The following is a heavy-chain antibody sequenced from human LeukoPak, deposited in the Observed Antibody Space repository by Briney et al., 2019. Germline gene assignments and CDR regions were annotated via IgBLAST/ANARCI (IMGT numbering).Heavy chain of an antibody. CDR2: INPNSGGT. D-gene: IGHD3-3*01. J-gene: IGHJ4*02. V-gene: IGHV1-2*02. CDR1: GYTFTGYY. CDR3: ARGRFLEWLPHFDY. Sequence: GASVKVSCKASGYTFTGYYMHWVRQAPGQGLEWMGWINPNSGGTNYAQKFQGRVTMTRDTSISTAYMELSRLRSDDTAVYYCARGRFLEWLPHFDYWGQGTLVTVSS.